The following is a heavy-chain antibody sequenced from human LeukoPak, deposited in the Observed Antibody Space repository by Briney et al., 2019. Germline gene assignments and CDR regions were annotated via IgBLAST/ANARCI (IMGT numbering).Heavy chain of an antibody. CDR3: ANPIAYCGGDCLFDY. V-gene: IGHV3-23*01. D-gene: IGHD2-21*02. CDR2: ISGSGGST. Sequence: GGSLRLSCAASGFTFSSYAMSWVHQAPGKGLEWVSAISGSGGSTYYADSVKGRFTISRDNSKNTLYLQMNSLRAEDTAVYYRANPIAYCGGDCLFDYWGQGTLVTVSS. J-gene: IGHJ4*02. CDR1: GFTFSSYA.